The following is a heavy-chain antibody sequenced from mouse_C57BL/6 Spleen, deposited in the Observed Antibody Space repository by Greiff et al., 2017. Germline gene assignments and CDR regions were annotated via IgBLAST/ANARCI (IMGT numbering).Heavy chain of an antibody. CDR2: IHPNSGST. Sequence: QVQLQQSGAELVKPGASVKLSCKASGYTFTSYWMHWVKQRPGQGLEWIGMIHPNSGSTNYNEKFKSKATLTVDKSSSTAYRQLSSLTSEDSAVYYCARFGDYDPAYWGQGTLVTVSA. CDR3: ARFGDYDPAY. J-gene: IGHJ3*01. CDR1: GYTFTSYW. D-gene: IGHD2-4*01. V-gene: IGHV1-64*01.